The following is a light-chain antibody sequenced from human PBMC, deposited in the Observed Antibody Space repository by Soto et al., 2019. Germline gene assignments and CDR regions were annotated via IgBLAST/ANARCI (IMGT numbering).Light chain of an antibody. CDR1: QSINSY. Sequence: DIQMTQSASSLSASVGERVTITCRASQSINSYLNWYQQKPGKAPKLLIYAASTLQSGVPSRFSGSGSGTEFALTIAGLQPEDFATYYCQQYESYSPLTFGGGTKVDIK. CDR2: AAS. V-gene: IGKV1-39*01. CDR3: QQYESYSPLT. J-gene: IGKJ4*01.